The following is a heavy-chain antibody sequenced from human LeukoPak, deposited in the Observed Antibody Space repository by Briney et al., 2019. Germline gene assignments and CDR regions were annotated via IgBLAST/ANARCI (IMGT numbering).Heavy chain of an antibody. D-gene: IGHD2-2*01. CDR3: ARGTVVPAAIVDY. Sequence: SETLSLTCAVYGGSFSGHYWSWIRQPPGKGLEWIGEINHSGSTNYNPSLKSRVTISVDTSKNQFSLKLSSVTAADTAVYYCARGTVVPAAIVDYWGQGTLVTVSS. CDR1: GGSFSGHY. CDR2: INHSGST. V-gene: IGHV4-34*01. J-gene: IGHJ4*02.